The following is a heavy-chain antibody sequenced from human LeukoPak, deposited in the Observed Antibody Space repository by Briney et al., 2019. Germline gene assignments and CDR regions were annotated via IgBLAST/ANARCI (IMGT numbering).Heavy chain of an antibody. CDR2: ISSSGSTI. V-gene: IGHV3-48*03. CDR1: GFTFSSYE. D-gene: IGHD4-17*01. Sequence: GGSLRLSCAASGFTFSSYEMNWVRQAPGKGLEWVSYISSSGSTIYYADSVKGRFTISRDNSQNTLYLQMNSLRAEDTAVYYCTKDPNGDYVGAFDPWGQGTLVTVSS. CDR3: TKDPNGDYVGAFDP. J-gene: IGHJ5*02.